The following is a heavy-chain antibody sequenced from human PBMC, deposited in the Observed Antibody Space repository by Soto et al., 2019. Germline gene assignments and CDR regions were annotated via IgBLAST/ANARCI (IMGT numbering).Heavy chain of an antibody. J-gene: IGHJ3*02. CDR2: IYYSGST. V-gene: IGHV4-4*02. Sequence: PSETLSLTCAVSGCSISRTNWSSWVRQPARKGLEWIGEIYYSGSTYYNPSLKSRVTISVDTSKNQFSLKLSSVTAADTAVYYCASRGNTYYYDSSGYLAPYDAFDIWGQGTMVTVSS. D-gene: IGHD3-22*01. CDR1: GCSISRTNW. CDR3: ASRGNTYYYDSSGYLAPYDAFDI.